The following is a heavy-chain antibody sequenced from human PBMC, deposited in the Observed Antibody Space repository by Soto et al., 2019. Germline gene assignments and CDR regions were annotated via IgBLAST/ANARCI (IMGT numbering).Heavy chain of an antibody. CDR2: ISGSGGST. V-gene: IGHV3-23*01. CDR3: AKPAFYCSLTSCYEPGAFDI. J-gene: IGHJ3*02. Sequence: HPGGSLRLSCAASGFTFSTYAMSWVRQAPGKGLEWVSTISGSGGSTYYADSVKGRFTISRDNSKNTLYLQMNSLRAEDTAVYYCAKPAFYCSLTSCYEPGAFDIWGQGTMVTVSS. CDR1: GFTFSTYA. D-gene: IGHD2-2*01.